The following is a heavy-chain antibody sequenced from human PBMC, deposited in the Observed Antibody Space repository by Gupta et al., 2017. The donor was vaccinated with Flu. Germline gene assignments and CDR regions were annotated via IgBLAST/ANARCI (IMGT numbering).Heavy chain of an antibody. CDR2: IKSKGDGETT. V-gene: IGHV3-15*01. J-gene: IGHJ4*02. CDR3: NTDSLSMNY. Sequence: EVQLVESGGGLVKPGGSLRLSCVASGFTFTNAWMSWVRQPPGKGLEWVGRIKSKGDGETTDYGAPVKGRFTISRDDSKSTQYLEMNSLRPEDTAVYYCNTDSLSMNYWGQGTLVTVSS. CDR1: GFTFTNAW. D-gene: IGHD2/OR15-2a*01.